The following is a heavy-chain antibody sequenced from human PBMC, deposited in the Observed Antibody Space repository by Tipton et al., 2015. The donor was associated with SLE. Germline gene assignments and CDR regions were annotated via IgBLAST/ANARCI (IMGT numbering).Heavy chain of an antibody. D-gene: IGHD2-8*01. Sequence: TLSLTCSVSGGFISGYYWAWVRQPPGKGLEWIGYTHYSGSSSYNLSLKSRVILSVDMSKNQISLKLSSVTAADTAVYFCAVYAGFYQYYMDVWGKGTTVTASS. CDR3: AVYAGFYQYYMDV. CDR1: GGFISGYY. J-gene: IGHJ6*03. CDR2: THYSGSS. V-gene: IGHV4-59*01.